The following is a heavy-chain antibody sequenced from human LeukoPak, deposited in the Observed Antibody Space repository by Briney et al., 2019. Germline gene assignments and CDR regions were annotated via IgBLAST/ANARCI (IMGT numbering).Heavy chain of an antibody. D-gene: IGHD2-21*01. CDR3: ARGARFFAYYDY. CDR1: DGSISGDNYY. J-gene: IGHJ4*02. V-gene: IGHV4-31*03. CDR2: IYNGGTT. Sequence: SETLSLTCTVSDGSISGDNYYWSWIRQLPGKGLEWIGYIYNGGTTYCNPSLKSRVIISVDTSKNQFSLKLKSVTAADTAMYYCARGARFFAYYDYWGQGTLVTVSS.